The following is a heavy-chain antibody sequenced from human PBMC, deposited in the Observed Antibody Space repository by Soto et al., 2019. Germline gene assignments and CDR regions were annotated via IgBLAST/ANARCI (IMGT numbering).Heavy chain of an antibody. Sequence: GGSLRLSCAASGFTVSSNYMSWVRQAPGKGLEWVSVIYSGGSTYYADSVKGRFTISRDNSKNTLYLQMNSLRAEDTAVYYCAREGSGWYNETYYYYMDVWGKGTTVTVSS. V-gene: IGHV3-66*01. D-gene: IGHD6-19*01. CDR2: IYSGGST. J-gene: IGHJ6*03. CDR3: AREGSGWYNETYYYYMDV. CDR1: GFTVSSNY.